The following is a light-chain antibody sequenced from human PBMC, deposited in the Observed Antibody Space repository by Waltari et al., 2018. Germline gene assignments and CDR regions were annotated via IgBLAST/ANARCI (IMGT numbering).Light chain of an antibody. J-gene: IGLJ2*01. Sequence: QSALTQPPSASGSPGQSVTISCTGTSRDVGGIHFVSWYQLHPGKAPKLLIYEVAKRPSGVPDRFSGSKSANTASLTVSDLQPEDEADYYCSSYGGSNNVLFGGGTKLTVL. V-gene: IGLV2-8*01. CDR2: EVA. CDR1: SRDVGGIHF. CDR3: SSYGGSNNVL.